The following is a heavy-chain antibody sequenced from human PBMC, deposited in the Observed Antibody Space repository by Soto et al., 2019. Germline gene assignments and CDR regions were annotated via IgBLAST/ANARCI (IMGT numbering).Heavy chain of an antibody. J-gene: IGHJ4*02. D-gene: IGHD3-22*01. CDR1: GYTFTTYG. CDR3: AAEPIYYIDGSGYHPLGY. V-gene: IGHV1-18*04. Sequence: GASVKVSCKASGYTFTTYGFSWVRQAPGQGLECVGWISASNGNTHYSQKFQGRVTMTTATSTSTAYMELRSLTSGDTAVYYCAAEPIYYIDGSGYHPLGYWGQGTLVTVSS. CDR2: ISASNGNT.